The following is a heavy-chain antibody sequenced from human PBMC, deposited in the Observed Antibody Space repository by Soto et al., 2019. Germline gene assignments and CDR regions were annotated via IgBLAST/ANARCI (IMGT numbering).Heavy chain of an antibody. Sequence: GASVKVSCKASGYTFTGFYMHWVRQAPGQGLEWMGWINPNSGGTNYAQKFQGWVTMTRDTSISTVYMELSRLRFDDTAVYYCTHCSSTSCYRGMDVWGQGTAVTVSS. D-gene: IGHD2-2*01. J-gene: IGHJ6*02. V-gene: IGHV1-2*04. CDR3: THCSSTSCYRGMDV. CDR1: GYTFTGFY. CDR2: INPNSGGT.